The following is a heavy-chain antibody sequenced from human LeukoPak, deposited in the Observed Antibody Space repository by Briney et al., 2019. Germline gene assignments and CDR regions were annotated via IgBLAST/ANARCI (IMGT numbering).Heavy chain of an antibody. CDR1: GGSISSYY. D-gene: IGHD5-24*01. CDR2: IYYSGST. V-gene: IGHV4-59*01. Sequence: PSETLSLTCTVSGGSISSYYWSWIRQPPGKGLEWIGYIYYSGSTNYNPSLKSRVTISVDTSKNQFSLKLSSVTAADTAVYYCARAEPDGYNYYWGQGTLVTVSS. CDR3: ARAEPDGYNYY. J-gene: IGHJ4*02.